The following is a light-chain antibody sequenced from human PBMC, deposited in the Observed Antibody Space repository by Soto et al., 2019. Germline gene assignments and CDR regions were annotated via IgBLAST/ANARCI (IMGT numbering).Light chain of an antibody. CDR1: QSISSN. J-gene: IGKJ1*01. V-gene: IGKV1-39*01. Sequence: DIQMTQSPSSLSASVGDRVTITCRASQSISSNLNWYQQKPGKAPKLLIYAASNLQSGVPSTFSGSGSGTDFTLTISSLQPEDFATYYCQQSHSIPWTFGQGTKLEIK. CDR2: AAS. CDR3: QQSHSIPWT.